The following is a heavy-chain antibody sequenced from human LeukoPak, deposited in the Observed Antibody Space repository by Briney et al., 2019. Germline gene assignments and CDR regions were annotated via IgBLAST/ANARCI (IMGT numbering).Heavy chain of an antibody. CDR3: ARHSADSSGTLRYFYNHMDV. CDR1: GDSISTNY. D-gene: IGHD1-14*01. V-gene: IGHV4-4*09. CDR2: MHIGEST. J-gene: IGHJ6*03. Sequence: SETLSLTCTVSGDSISTNYWSWIRQPPGKGLEWIGYMHIGESTNCNPSLTGRVTVSVDTSKNQFSLKMSSVTAADTAVDYGARHSADSSGTLRYFYNHMDVWGKGTTVTVSS.